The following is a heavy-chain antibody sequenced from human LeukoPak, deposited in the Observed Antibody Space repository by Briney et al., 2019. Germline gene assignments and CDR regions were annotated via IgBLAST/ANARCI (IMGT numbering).Heavy chain of an antibody. J-gene: IGHJ6*02. D-gene: IGHD3-3*01. Sequence: SVKVSCKASGYTFTSYGISWVRQAPGQGLEWMGGIIPIFGTANYAQKFQGRVTITADESTSTAYMELSSLRSEDTAVYYCARSRVTIFGVVIIYGMDVWGQGTTVTVSS. CDR3: ARSRVTIFGVVIIYGMDV. CDR2: IIPIFGTA. V-gene: IGHV1-69*13. CDR1: GYTFTSYG.